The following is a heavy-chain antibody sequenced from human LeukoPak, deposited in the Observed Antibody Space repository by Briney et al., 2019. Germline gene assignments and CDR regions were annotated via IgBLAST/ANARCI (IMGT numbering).Heavy chain of an antibody. J-gene: IGHJ4*02. V-gene: IGHV3-74*01. CDR2: ISTDGSVT. CDR3: ARIGGSGSYSGHYFDH. CDR1: GFTFSTYW. Sequence: GGSLRLSCAAPGFTFSTYWMHWVRRAPGKGLVWVSRISTDGSVTSYADSVKGRFTISRDNAKNTMYLQMNSLRAEDTAVYYCARIGGSGSYSGHYFDHWGQGTLVTVSS. D-gene: IGHD3-10*01.